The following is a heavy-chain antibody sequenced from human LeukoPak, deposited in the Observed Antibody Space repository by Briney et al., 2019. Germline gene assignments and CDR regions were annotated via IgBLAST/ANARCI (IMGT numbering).Heavy chain of an antibody. Sequence: GGSLRLSCAVTGFSFSAHFMDWVRQAPGKGLEWVGRSTKSANTYNTHYAASVKGRFTISRDDSDNSMYLQMNSLKTEDTAVYYCSRARMGDGFNYVWGLGTLVTVSS. D-gene: IGHD5-18*01. CDR1: GFSFSAHF. V-gene: IGHV3-72*01. CDR3: SRARMGDGFNYV. J-gene: IGHJ4*02. CDR2: STKSANTYNT.